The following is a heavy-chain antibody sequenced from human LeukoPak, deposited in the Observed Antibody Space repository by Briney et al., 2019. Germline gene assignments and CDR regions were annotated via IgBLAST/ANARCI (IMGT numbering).Heavy chain of an antibody. J-gene: IGHJ5*02. V-gene: IGHV4-34*01. Sequence: SETLSLTCAVYGGSFSGYYWSWIRQPPGKGLEWIGEINHSGSTNYSPSLKSRVTISVDTSKNQFSLKLSSVTAADTAVYYCARGDHPGWFDPWGQGTLVTVSS. CDR2: INHSGST. D-gene: IGHD1-14*01. CDR1: GGSFSGYY. CDR3: ARGDHPGWFDP.